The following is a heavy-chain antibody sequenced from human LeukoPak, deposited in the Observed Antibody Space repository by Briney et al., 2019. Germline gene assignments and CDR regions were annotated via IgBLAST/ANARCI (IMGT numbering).Heavy chain of an antibody. CDR3: ANFQKYCSSTSCKDYYYYYMDV. CDR1: GFTFSSYG. Sequence: PGGSLRLSCAASGFTFSSYGMHWVRQAPGKGLEWVAFIRYDGSNKYYADSVKGRFTISRDNSKNTLYLQMNSLRAEDTAVYYCANFQKYCSSTSCKDYYYYYMDVWGKGTTVTVSS. CDR2: IRYDGSNK. J-gene: IGHJ6*03. D-gene: IGHD2-2*01. V-gene: IGHV3-30*02.